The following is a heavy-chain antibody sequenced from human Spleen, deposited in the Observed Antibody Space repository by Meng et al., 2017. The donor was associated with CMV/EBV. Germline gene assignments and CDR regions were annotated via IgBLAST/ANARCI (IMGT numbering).Heavy chain of an antibody. J-gene: IGHJ3*02. D-gene: IGHD2-15*01. Sequence: SETLSLTCTVSSGSISSGGYYWSWIRQHPGKGLEWIRYIYYSGSTYYNPSLKSRVTISVDTSKNQFSLKLSSVTDADTAVYYCARGNIVVVVAANDAFDIWGQGTMVTVSS. CDR1: SGSISSGGYY. V-gene: IGHV4-31*03. CDR3: ARGNIVVVVAANDAFDI. CDR2: IYYSGST.